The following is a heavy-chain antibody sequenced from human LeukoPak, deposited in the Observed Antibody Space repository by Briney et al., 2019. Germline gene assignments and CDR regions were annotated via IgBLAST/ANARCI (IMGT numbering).Heavy chain of an antibody. CDR3: AKGLFVKAVGAIDY. V-gene: IGHV3-66*01. CDR1: GFTVSSNY. J-gene: IGHJ4*02. D-gene: IGHD1-26*01. CDR2: IYGGGST. Sequence: GGSLRLSCAASGFTVSSNYMSWVRQAPGKGLEWVSFIYGGGSTSYADSVKGRFTISRDNSKNTLYLQMNSLRAEDTAVYYCAKGLFVKAVGAIDYWGQGTLVTVSS.